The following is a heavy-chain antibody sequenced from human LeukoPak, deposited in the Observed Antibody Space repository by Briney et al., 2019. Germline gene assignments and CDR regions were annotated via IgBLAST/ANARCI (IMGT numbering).Heavy chain of an antibody. CDR1: GGSISSYY. J-gene: IGHJ6*03. D-gene: IGHD2-2*01. CDR3: ARVWGDIVVVPPYMDV. CDR2: IYYSGST. V-gene: IGHV4-59*01. Sequence: SETLSLTCTVSGGSISSYYWSWIRQPPGKGLEWIGYIYYSGSTNYNPSLKSRVTISVDTSKNQFSLKLSSVTAADTAVYYCARVWGDIVVVPPYMDVWGKGTTVIVSS.